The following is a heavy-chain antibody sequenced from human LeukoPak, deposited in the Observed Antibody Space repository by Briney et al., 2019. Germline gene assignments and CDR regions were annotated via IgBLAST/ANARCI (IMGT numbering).Heavy chain of an antibody. J-gene: IGHJ4*02. Sequence: GGSLRLSCAASGFTLSGSAMHWVRQAYGKGLEWVGRIRSKANSYATAYAASVKGRFTISRDDSKNTAYLQMNSLKTEDTAAYYCTRPVGDRDYWGQGTLVTVSS. V-gene: IGHV3-73*01. CDR2: IRSKANSYAT. CDR1: GFTLSGSA. CDR3: TRPVGDRDY. D-gene: IGHD3-16*01.